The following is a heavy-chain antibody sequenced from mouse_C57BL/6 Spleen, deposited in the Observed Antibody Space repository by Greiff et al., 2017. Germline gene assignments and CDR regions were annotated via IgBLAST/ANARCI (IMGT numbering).Heavy chain of an antibody. V-gene: IGHV1-82*01. CDR3: AKDGLRRDYAMDY. D-gene: IGHD2-4*01. J-gene: IGHJ4*01. CDR1: GYAFSSSW. CDR2: IYPGDGDT. Sequence: QVQLQQSGPELVKPGASVKISCKASGYAFSSSWMTWVKQRPGKGLEWIGRIYPGDGDTNYNGKFKGKATLTADKSSSTAYMQLSSLTSEDSAVYFCAKDGLRRDYAMDYRGQGTSVTVSS.